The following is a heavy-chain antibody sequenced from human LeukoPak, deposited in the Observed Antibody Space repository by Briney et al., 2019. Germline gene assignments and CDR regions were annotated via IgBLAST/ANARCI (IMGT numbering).Heavy chain of an antibody. V-gene: IGHV4-39*07. CDR2: IYYTGNT. Sequence: SETLSLTCTVSGDSLTGYYWGWSRQPPGKVLEWIGNIYYTGNTYYNPSLKSRVTISLDTSKNQFSLKVISMTAADTAVYYCTKSDGSGLIRICGRGTMVTVSS. CDR3: TKSDGSGLIRI. CDR1: GDSLTGYY. J-gene: IGHJ3*02. D-gene: IGHD3-22*01.